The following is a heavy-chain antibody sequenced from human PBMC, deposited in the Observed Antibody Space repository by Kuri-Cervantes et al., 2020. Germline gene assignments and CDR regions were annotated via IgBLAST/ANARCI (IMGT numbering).Heavy chain of an antibody. Sequence: ASVKVSCKASGYTFTSYAMNWVRQAPGQGLEWMGWINTNTGNPTYAQGFTGRFVFSLDTSVSTAYLQISSLKAEDTVVYYCARDHDWNDELGAFDIWGQGTMVTVSS. D-gene: IGHD1-1*01. CDR3: ARDHDWNDELGAFDI. J-gene: IGHJ3*02. V-gene: IGHV7-4-1*02. CDR1: GYTFTSYA. CDR2: INTNTGNP.